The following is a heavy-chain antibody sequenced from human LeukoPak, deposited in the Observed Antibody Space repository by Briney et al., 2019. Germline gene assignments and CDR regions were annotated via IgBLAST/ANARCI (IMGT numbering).Heavy chain of an antibody. CDR2: ITYDGYYK. D-gene: IGHD3-10*01. CDR3: ARDLSPVVRASPMGY. V-gene: IGHV3-30*03. CDR1: GFTFSNIG. J-gene: IGHJ4*02. Sequence: GGSLRLSCAASGFTFSNIGMHWVRQAPGKGLEWVALITYDGYYKYYSDSVKGRFTISSDTSKNTLYLQMNSLRAEDTAVYYCARDLSPVVRASPMGYWGQGTLVTVSS.